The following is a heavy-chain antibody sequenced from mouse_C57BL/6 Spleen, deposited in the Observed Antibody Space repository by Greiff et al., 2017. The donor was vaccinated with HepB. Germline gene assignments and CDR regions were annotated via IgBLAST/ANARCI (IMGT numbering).Heavy chain of an antibody. V-gene: IGHV3-6*01. CDR3: ARALTTVVATEYFDY. J-gene: IGHJ2*01. Sequence: ESGPGLVKPSQSLSLTCSVTGYSITSGYYWNWIRQFPGNKLEWMGYISYDGSNNYNPSLKNRISITRDTSKNQFFLKLNSVTTEDTATYYCARALTTVVATEYFDYWGQGTTLTVSS. CDR1: GYSITSGYY. CDR2: ISYDGSN. D-gene: IGHD1-1*01.